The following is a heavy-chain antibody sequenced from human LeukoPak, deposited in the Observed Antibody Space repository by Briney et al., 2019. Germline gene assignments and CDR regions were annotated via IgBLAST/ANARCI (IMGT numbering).Heavy chain of an antibody. CDR3: ARQTGSGLFILP. J-gene: IGHJ4*02. CDR2: IYYTGNT. CDR1: GFTFSSYE. Sequence: LRLSCAASGFTFSSYEMNWVRQPPGMGLEWIGSIYYTGNTYYNASLKSQVSISIDTSKNQFSLKLTSVTAADTAVYYCARQTGSGLFILPGGQGTLVTVSS. D-gene: IGHD3/OR15-3a*01. V-gene: IGHV4-39*01.